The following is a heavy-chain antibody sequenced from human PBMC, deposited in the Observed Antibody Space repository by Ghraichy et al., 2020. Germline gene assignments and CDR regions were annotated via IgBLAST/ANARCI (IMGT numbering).Heavy chain of an antibody. CDR1: GGSISTSSYY. J-gene: IGHJ4*02. CDR2: MLYSGSS. Sequence: SETLSLTCTVSGGSISTSSYYWGWIRQPPGKGLEWIGSMLYSGSSYYNPSLKSRVTISGDTSKNQFSLKLSSVTAADTAVYYCARAGSCSGGSCYLGPSDYWGQGTLVTVSS. CDR3: ARAGSCSGGSCYLGPSDY. D-gene: IGHD2-15*01. V-gene: IGHV4-39*01.